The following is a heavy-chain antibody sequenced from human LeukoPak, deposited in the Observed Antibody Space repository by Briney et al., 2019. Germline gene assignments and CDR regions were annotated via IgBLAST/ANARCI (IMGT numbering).Heavy chain of an antibody. Sequence: SETLSLTCTVSGGSISSGDYYWSWIRQPPGKGLEWIGYIYYSGSTYNNPSLKSRVTISVDTSKNQFSLKLSSVTAADTAVYYCARKLYGDYIDYWGQGTLVTVSS. CDR2: IYYSGST. V-gene: IGHV4-30-4*01. CDR1: GGSISSGDYY. D-gene: IGHD4-17*01. CDR3: ARKLYGDYIDY. J-gene: IGHJ4*02.